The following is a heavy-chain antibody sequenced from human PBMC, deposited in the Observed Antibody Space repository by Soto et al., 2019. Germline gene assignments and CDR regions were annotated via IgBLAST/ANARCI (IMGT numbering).Heavy chain of an antibody. CDR1: GGSFSGYY. Sequence: SETLSLTCAVYGGSFSGYYWSWIRQPPGKGLEWIGEINHSGSTNYNPSLKSRVTISVDTSKNQFSLKLSSVTAADTAVYYCARGPVGKGSSWYSSNAFDIWGQGTMVTVSS. CDR3: ARGPVGKGSSWYSSNAFDI. V-gene: IGHV4-34*01. CDR2: INHSGST. J-gene: IGHJ3*02. D-gene: IGHD6-13*01.